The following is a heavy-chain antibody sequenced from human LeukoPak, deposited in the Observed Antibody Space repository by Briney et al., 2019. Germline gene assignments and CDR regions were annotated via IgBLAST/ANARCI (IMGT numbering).Heavy chain of an antibody. CDR3: ARAPHYSNYGPYYYGMDV. D-gene: IGHD4-11*01. CDR1: GFTFSDYY. J-gene: IGHJ6*02. CDR2: ISSSSSYT. Sequence: GGSLRLSCAASGFTFSDYYMSWIRQAPGKGLEWVSYISSSSSYTNYADSVKGRFAISRDNAKNSLYLQMNSLRAEDTAVYYCARAPHYSNYGPYYYGMDVWGQGTTVTVSS. V-gene: IGHV3-11*06.